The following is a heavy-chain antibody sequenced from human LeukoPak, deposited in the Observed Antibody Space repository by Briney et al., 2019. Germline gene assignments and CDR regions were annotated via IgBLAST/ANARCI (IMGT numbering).Heavy chain of an antibody. CDR3: ARGWDYDSGGRPTAYVY. CDR2: IIPIFGTA. CDR1: GGTFSNYA. J-gene: IGHJ4*02. V-gene: IGHV1-69*13. Sequence: SVKVSCKAYGGTFSNYAINWIRQAPGPGLEWMGGIIPIFGTANYAQKFQGRVTITADESTSTVYMELNSLKSEDTAVYYCARGWDYDSGGRPTAYVYWGQGTLVTVSS. D-gene: IGHD3-22*01.